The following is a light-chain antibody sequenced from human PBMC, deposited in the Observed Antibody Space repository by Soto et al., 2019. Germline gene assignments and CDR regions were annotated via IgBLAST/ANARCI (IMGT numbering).Light chain of an antibody. V-gene: IGKV3-15*01. Sequence: EIVLTQTQATLSVSPGDRATLSCRASQSISRDLAWYQQKPGQAPRLLIYAASTRATGIPARFSGSGSGTEFTLTISSLQSDDFATYYSQQYNSYSETFGQGTKVDIK. CDR3: QQYNSYSET. J-gene: IGKJ1*01. CDR1: QSISRD. CDR2: AAS.